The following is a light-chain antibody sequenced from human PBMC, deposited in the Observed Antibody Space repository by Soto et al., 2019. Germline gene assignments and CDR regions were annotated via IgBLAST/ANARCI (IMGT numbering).Light chain of an antibody. Sequence: ILMTQSPVTLSVSAGERATLSCRASQTVTTDLDWYQQKPGQAPRLVIHGASTRATDFPARFSGSGSGTEFTLTISSLQSEDIEVYYCHQYYTWPRTFGQGTKVDI. CDR1: QTVTTD. CDR3: HQYYTWPRT. V-gene: IGKV3-15*01. J-gene: IGKJ1*01. CDR2: GAS.